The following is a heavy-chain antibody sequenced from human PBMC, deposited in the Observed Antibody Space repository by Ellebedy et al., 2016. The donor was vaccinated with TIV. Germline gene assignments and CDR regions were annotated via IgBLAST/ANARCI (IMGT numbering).Heavy chain of an antibody. V-gene: IGHV3-33*01. CDR2: IWYDGSNK. J-gene: IGHJ4*02. CDR3: ARGPDYGARSDYFDF. Sequence: GGSLRLSCAASGFTFSSYGMHWVRQAPGKGLEWVAVIWYDGSNKYYADSVEGRFTISRDNSKNTLYPQMNSLRGEDTAVYYCARGPDYGARSDYFDFWGQGTLVTVSS. CDR1: GFTFSSYG. D-gene: IGHD4/OR15-4a*01.